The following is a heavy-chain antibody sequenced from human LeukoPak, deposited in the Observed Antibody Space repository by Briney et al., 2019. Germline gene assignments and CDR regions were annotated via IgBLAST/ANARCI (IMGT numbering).Heavy chain of an antibody. Sequence: ASVKVSCKISGYTFASYGISWVRQAPGQGLEWMGWISGYNGNTNYAQNLQGRVTMTTDTSTTTVYMELRSLRSDDTAVYYCARPRVAGSFDYWGQGTLVTVSS. CDR1: GYTFASYG. V-gene: IGHV1-18*01. CDR3: ARPRVAGSFDY. CDR2: ISGYNGNT. D-gene: IGHD6-19*01. J-gene: IGHJ4*02.